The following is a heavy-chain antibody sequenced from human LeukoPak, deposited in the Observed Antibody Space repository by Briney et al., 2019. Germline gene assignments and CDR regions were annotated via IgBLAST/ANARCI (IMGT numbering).Heavy chain of an antibody. J-gene: IGHJ4*02. Sequence: SETLSLTCAVYGGSFSGYQWSWVRQPPGKGLEWIGEINHSGVADYNPSLKSRVTISLDTSKNQFSLRLRSVTAADTAMYYCARARYSGWDTTYFDYWGQGTLVTVSS. CDR1: GGSFSGYQ. CDR3: ARARYSGWDTTYFDY. D-gene: IGHD6-19*01. V-gene: IGHV4-34*01. CDR2: INHSGVA.